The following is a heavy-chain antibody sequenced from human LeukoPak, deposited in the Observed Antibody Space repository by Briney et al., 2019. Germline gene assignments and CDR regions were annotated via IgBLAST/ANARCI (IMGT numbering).Heavy chain of an antibody. V-gene: IGHV1-69*05. CDR3: ARTTSFGVVGYFDY. Sequence: GASVEVSCKASGGTFSSYAISWVRQAPGQGLEWMGGIIPIFGTANYAQKFQGRVTITTDESTSTAYMELSSLRSEDTAVYYCARTTSFGVVGYFDYWGQGTLVTVSS. D-gene: IGHD3-3*01. CDR1: GGTFSSYA. CDR2: IIPIFGTA. J-gene: IGHJ4*02.